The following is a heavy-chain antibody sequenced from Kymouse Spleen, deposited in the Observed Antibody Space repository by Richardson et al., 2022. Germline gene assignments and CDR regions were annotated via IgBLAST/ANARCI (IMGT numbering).Heavy chain of an antibody. D-gene: IGHD7-27*02. CDR1: GGSFSGYY. CDR2: INHSGST. J-gene: IGHJ4*02. V-gene: IGHV4-34*01. Sequence: QVQLQQWGAGLLKPSETLSLTCAVYGGSFSGYYWSWIRQPPGKGLEWIGEINHSGSTNYNPSLKSRVTISVDTSKNQFSLKLSSVTAADTAVYYCARTGDPVYFDYWGQGTLVTVSS. CDR3: ARTGDPVYFDY.